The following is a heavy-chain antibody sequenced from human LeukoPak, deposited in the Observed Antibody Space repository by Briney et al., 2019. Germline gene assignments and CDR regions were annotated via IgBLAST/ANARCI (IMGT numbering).Heavy chain of an antibody. V-gene: IGHV6-1*01. CDR3: ARDGYYYDSSGYYYFDY. CDR2: TYYRSKWYN. CDR1: GDSVSSNSAA. J-gene: IGHJ4*02. D-gene: IGHD3-22*01. Sequence: SQTLSLTCAISGDSVSSNSAAWNWIRQSPSRGLEWLGRTYYRSKWYNDYAVPVKSRITINPDTSKNQFSLQLNSVTPEDTAVYYCARDGYYYDSSGYYYFDYWGQGTLVTVSS.